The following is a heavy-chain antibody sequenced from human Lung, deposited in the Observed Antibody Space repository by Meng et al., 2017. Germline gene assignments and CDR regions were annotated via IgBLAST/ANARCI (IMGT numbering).Heavy chain of an antibody. J-gene: IGHJ4*02. CDR3: ARGRVVVAATPSDY. V-gene: IGHV3-21*01. Sequence: EVQLVESGGGLVKPGASLRLSCAASGFSFSSYSMNWVRQAPGKGLEWVSSISSSSAYADSVKGRFTISRDNAKNSLYLQMNSLRAEDTAVYYCARGRVVVAATPSDYWGQGTLVTVSS. CDR1: GFSFSSYS. CDR2: ISSSSA. D-gene: IGHD2-15*01.